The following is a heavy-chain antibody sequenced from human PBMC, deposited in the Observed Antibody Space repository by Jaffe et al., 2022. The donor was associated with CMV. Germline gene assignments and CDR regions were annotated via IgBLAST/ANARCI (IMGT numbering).Heavy chain of an antibody. CDR3: AKEGYETGFQ. CDR1: GFTLTNHA. Sequence: EVQLLESGGGLVQPGGSLRLSCAASGFTLTNHAMIWVRQAPGKGLEWVSGVDGAGSTKHADSVKGRFTISRDISKSTLYLDMNMLRAEDTAVYYCAKEGYETGFQWGQGTLVIVSS. J-gene: IGHJ4*02. CDR2: VDGAGST. V-gene: IGHV3-23*01. D-gene: IGHD3-16*01.